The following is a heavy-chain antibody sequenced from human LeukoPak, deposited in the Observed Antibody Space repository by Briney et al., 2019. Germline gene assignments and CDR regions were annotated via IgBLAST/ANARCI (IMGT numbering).Heavy chain of an antibody. V-gene: IGHV1-46*01. J-gene: IGHJ4*02. Sequence: ASVKVSCKASGYTFTSYYMHWVRQAPGQGLEWMGIINPSGGSTSCAQKFQGRVTMTRDMSTSTVYMELSSLRSEDTAVYYCARLASSGYYFDYWGQGTLVTVSS. CDR2: INPSGGST. CDR3: ARLASSGYYFDY. CDR1: GYTFTSYY. D-gene: IGHD3-22*01.